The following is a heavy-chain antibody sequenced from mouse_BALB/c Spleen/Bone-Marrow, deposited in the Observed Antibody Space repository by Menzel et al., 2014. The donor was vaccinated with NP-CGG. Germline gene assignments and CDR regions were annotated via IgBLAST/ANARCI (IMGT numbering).Heavy chain of an antibody. CDR3: AITTLYAMDY. Sequence: VQLKESGPELVKPGASVKISCKASGYTFTDYNMHWVKQSHGKSLEWIGYIYPYNGGTGYNQKFKSKATLTVDNSSSTAYMELRSLTSEDSSVYYCAITTLYAMDYWGQATSVTVSS. V-gene: IGHV1S29*02. J-gene: IGHJ4*01. CDR2: IYPYNGGT. CDR1: GYTFTDYN. D-gene: IGHD2-12*01.